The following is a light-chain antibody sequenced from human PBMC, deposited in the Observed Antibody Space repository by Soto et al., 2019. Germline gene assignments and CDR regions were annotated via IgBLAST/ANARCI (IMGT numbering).Light chain of an antibody. V-gene: IGKV3-20*01. CDR3: QQYNSYSWT. CDR1: QSVFSSY. J-gene: IGKJ1*01. CDR2: GAS. Sequence: EIVLTQSPGTLSLSPGERATLSCRASQSVFSSYLAWYQQKPGLAPRLLIYGASSRATGIPDRFRGSGSGTDFTLTISSLQPDDFATYYCQQYNSYSWTFGQGTKV.